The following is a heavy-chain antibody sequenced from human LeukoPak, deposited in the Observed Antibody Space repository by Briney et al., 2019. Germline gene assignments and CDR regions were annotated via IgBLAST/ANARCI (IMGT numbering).Heavy chain of an antibody. CDR1: GFTFSSYE. Sequence: GGSLRLSCAASGFTFSSYEMNWVRQARGKGLEWVSYISSSGSTTYYADSVKGRFTISRDNAKNSLYLQMNSLRAEDTAVYYCARVNSNYYYYGMDVWGKGTTVTVSS. V-gene: IGHV3-48*03. CDR2: ISSSGSTT. CDR3: ARVNSNYYYYGMDV. D-gene: IGHD2-21*01. J-gene: IGHJ6*04.